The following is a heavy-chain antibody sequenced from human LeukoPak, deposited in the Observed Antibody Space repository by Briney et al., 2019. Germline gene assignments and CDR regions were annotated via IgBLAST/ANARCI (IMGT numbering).Heavy chain of an antibody. Sequence: RASVKVSCKASGYTFTSYDINWVRQATGQGLEWMGWMNPNSGNTGYAQKFQGRVTMTRNTSISTAYMELSSLRSEDTAVYYCARGPGGSSWYMTGPYYYYYGMDVWGQGTTVTVSS. CDR2: MNPNSGNT. CDR3: ARGPGGSSWYMTGPYYYYYGMDV. CDR1: GYTFTSYD. V-gene: IGHV1-8*01. J-gene: IGHJ6*02. D-gene: IGHD6-13*01.